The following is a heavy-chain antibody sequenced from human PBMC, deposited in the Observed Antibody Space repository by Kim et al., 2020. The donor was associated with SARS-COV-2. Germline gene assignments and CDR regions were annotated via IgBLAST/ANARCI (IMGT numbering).Heavy chain of an antibody. Sequence: SETLSLTCTVSGGSISSYYWSWIRQPAGKGLEWIGRIYTSGSTNYNPSLKSRVTMSVDTSKNQFTLKLSSLTAADAAADYCARDSRFLEWVRFDSWGQG. CDR2: IYTSGST. CDR1: GGSISSYY. CDR3: ARDSRFLEWVRFDS. V-gene: IGHV4-4*07. D-gene: IGHD3-3*01. J-gene: IGHJ5*01.